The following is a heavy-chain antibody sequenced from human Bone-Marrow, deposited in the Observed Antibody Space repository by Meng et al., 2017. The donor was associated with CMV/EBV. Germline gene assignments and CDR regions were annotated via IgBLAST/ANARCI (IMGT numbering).Heavy chain of an antibody. CDR2: ISWNSGSI. V-gene: IGHV3-9*01. Sequence: SLKISCAASGFTFSSYAMHWVRQAPGKGLEWVSGISWNSGSIGYADSVKGRFTISRDNAKNSLYLQMNSLRAEDTAVYYCARDQEGTRIPSPIHYGLDVWGQGTTVTVPS. CDR1: GFTFSSYA. D-gene: IGHD5-18*01. CDR3: ARDQEGTRIPSPIHYGLDV. J-gene: IGHJ6*02.